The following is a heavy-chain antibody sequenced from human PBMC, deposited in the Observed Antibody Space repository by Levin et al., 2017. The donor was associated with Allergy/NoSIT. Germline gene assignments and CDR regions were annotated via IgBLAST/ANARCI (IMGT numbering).Heavy chain of an antibody. CDR2: IYYSGST. J-gene: IGHJ3*02. Sequence: SETLSLTCTVSGGSISSYYWSWIRQPPGKGLEWIGYIYYSGSTNYNPSLKSRVTISVDTSKNQFSLKLSSVTAADTAVYYCAREAMPRAFDIWGQGTMVTVSS. CDR1: GGSISSYY. V-gene: IGHV4-59*01. D-gene: IGHD2-2*01. CDR3: AREAMPRAFDI.